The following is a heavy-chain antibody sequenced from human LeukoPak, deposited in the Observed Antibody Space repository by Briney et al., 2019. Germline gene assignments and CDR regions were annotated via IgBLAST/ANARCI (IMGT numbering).Heavy chain of an antibody. Sequence: SETLSLTWTVSGGSISSYYWSGIRQPPGKGLDWIGYIYYSSSTNYNPSLKTRVTISVDTSKNQFSLKLSSVTAADTAVYYCARDPTGTYVDYWGQGTLVTVSS. D-gene: IGHD1-1*01. CDR2: IYYSSST. J-gene: IGHJ4*02. V-gene: IGHV4-59*01. CDR1: GGSISSYY. CDR3: ARDPTGTYVDY.